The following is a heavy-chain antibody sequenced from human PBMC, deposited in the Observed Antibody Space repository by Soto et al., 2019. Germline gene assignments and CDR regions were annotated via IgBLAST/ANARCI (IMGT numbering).Heavy chain of an antibody. CDR3: ARRTTGVIAIPFDY. J-gene: IGHJ4*02. CDR2: IYYSGST. V-gene: IGHV4-39*01. CDR1: GGSISSSSYY. D-gene: IGHD3-16*02. Sequence: GSLRLSCTVSGGSISSSSYYWGWIRQPPGKGLEWIGSIYYSGSTYYNPSLKSRVTISVDTSKNQFSLKLSSVTAADTAVYYCARRTTGVIAIPFDYWGQGTLVTVSS.